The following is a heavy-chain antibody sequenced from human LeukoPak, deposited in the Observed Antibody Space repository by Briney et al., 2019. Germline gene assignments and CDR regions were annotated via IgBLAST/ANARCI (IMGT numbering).Heavy chain of an antibody. Sequence: GGCLRLAFAASGITVSRNYMSCGCQPPGKRLEWVSIIYSGGTTYYADSVPGRFTIYRENCNNTVYLQMNSLRVEDTAVYYCARDPRTTGKSNYGMDVWGQGTTVTVSS. V-gene: IGHV3-53*01. CDR3: ARDPRTTGKSNYGMDV. CDR2: IYSGGTT. CDR1: GITVSRNY. J-gene: IGHJ6*02. D-gene: IGHD4-17*01.